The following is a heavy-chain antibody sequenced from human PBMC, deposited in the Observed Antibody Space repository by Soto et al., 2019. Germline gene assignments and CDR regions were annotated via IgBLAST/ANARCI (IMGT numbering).Heavy chain of an antibody. J-gene: IGHJ4*02. V-gene: IGHV3-23*01. D-gene: IGHD3-10*01. CDR3: ARDPVLKVASDY. CDR2: ILSDYTP. CDR1: GFTFRDYT. Sequence: GGSLRLSCAASGFTFRDYTMSWVRQAPGKVLESISAILSDYTPYYADSVWGRFSISRDTSKNTLYLEMNSLRAEDTAVYYCARDPVLKVASDYWGQGTLVTVSS.